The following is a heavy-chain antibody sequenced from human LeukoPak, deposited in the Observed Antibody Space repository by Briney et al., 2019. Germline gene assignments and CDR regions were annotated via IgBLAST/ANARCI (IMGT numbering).Heavy chain of an antibody. CDR2: ISYDGSNK. CDR1: GFTFSSYA. D-gene: IGHD4-17*01. Sequence: GGSLRLSCAASGFTFSSYAMHWVRQAPGKGLEWVAVISYDGSNKYYADSVKGRFTISRDNSKDTLYLLMNSLRAEDTAVYYCARGGTTVTTPYYYGMDVWGQGTTVTVSS. V-gene: IGHV3-30-3*01. CDR3: ARGGTTVTTPYYYGMDV. J-gene: IGHJ6*02.